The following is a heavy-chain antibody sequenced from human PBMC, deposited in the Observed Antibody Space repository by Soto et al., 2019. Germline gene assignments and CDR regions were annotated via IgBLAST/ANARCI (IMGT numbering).Heavy chain of an antibody. CDR2: IYYSGST. Sequence: SETLSLTCTVSGGSISSYYWSWIRQPPGKGLEWIGYIYYSGSTYYNPSLKSRLTISVDTSKNQFSLKLSSVTAADTAVYYCARYGSGSYNWFDPWGQGTLVTVSS. V-gene: IGHV4-59*08. CDR1: GGSISSYY. D-gene: IGHD3-10*01. CDR3: ARYGSGSYNWFDP. J-gene: IGHJ5*02.